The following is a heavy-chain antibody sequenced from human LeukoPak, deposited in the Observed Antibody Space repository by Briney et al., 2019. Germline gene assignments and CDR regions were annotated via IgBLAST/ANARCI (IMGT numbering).Heavy chain of an antibody. CDR2: IYWVDEK. V-gene: IGHV2-5*02. CDR1: GFSLSTSGVG. CDR3: AHSHGYGSSWSGFDS. J-gene: IGHJ4*02. D-gene: IGHD6-13*01. Sequence: SGPTLVKPTQTLTLTCTFSGFSLSTSGVGVGWIRQPPGKALEWLALIYWVDEKRHSPSLKSRLTITKDTSKNQVVLTMTNMDPVDTATYYCAHSHGYGSSWSGFDSWGQGTLVTVSS.